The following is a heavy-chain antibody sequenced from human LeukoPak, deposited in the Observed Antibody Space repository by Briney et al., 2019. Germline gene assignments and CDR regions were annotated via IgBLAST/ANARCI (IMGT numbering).Heavy chain of an antibody. CDR1: GGSISNYF. CDR2: IYYSGTT. V-gene: IGHV4-59*01. Sequence: SETLSLTCTVSGGSISNYFWSWIRQPPGKGLEWIGYIYYSGTTNYNPSLKSRVTISVDTSKNQFSLKLNSVTAADTAVYYCARGVYIAAAQYGYWGQGTLVTVSS. D-gene: IGHD6-13*01. CDR3: ARGVYIAAAQYGY. J-gene: IGHJ4*02.